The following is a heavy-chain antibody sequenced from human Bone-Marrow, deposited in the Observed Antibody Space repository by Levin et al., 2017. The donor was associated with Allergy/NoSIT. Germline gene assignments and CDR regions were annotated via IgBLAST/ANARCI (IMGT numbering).Heavy chain of an antibody. V-gene: IGHV1-2*02. CDR1: GYTFNAYF. Sequence: GASVKVSCNTSGYTFNAYFIHCVRQAPGQGLEWMGWINPNSGGTNFAPKFQGRVTMTRDTSISTVYMQLSRLTSDDTAVYYCARYHFGSARPGWFDPWGQGTLVTVSS. CDR2: INPNSGGT. CDR3: ARYHFGSARPGWFDP. D-gene: IGHD3-10*01. J-gene: IGHJ5*02.